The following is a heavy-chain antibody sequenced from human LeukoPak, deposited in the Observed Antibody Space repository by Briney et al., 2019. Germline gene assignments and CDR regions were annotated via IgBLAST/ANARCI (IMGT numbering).Heavy chain of an antibody. J-gene: IGHJ4*02. CDR3: ARYRRSSSSFDY. CDR1: GGSISSSSYY. D-gene: IGHD1-14*01. CDR2: IYYSGST. Sequence: SETLSLTCTVSGGSISSSSYYWGWIRQPPGKGLEWIGSIYYSGSTYYNPSLKSRVTISVDTSKNQFSLKLSSVTAADTAVYYCARYRRSSSSFDYWGQGTLVTVSS. V-gene: IGHV4-39*07.